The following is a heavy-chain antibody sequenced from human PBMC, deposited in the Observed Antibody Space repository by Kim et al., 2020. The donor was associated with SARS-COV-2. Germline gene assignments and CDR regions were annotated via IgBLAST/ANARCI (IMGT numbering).Heavy chain of an antibody. CDR1: GGSISSSSYY. V-gene: IGHV4-39*01. CDR2: IYYSGST. Sequence: SETLSLTCTVSGGSISSSSYYWGWIRQPPGKGLEWIGSIYYSGSTYYNPSLKSRVTISVDTSKNQFSLKLSSVTAADTAVYYCARHGRGSIVLVVYAAYFDYWGQGTLVTVSS. D-gene: IGHD2-8*02. J-gene: IGHJ4*02. CDR3: ARHGRGSIVLVVYAAYFDY.